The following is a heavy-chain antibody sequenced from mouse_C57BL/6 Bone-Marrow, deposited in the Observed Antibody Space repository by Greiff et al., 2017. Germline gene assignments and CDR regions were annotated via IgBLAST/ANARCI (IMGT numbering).Heavy chain of an antibody. D-gene: IGHD2-1*01. Sequence: QVQLQQPGAELVKPGASVKLSCKASGYTFTSYWMQWVKQRPGQGLEWIGEIDPSDSYTNYNQKFKGKATLTVATSSSTAYMRLSSLTSEDSAVYYCARGIYYGNYDYAMDYWGQGTSVTVSS. J-gene: IGHJ4*01. CDR2: IDPSDSYT. CDR1: GYTFTSYW. CDR3: ARGIYYGNYDYAMDY. V-gene: IGHV1-50*01.